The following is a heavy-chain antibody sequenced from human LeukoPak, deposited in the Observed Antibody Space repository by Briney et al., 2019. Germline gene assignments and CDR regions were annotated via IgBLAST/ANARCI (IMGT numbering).Heavy chain of an antibody. Sequence: PSETLSLTCAVYGGSFSGYYWSWIRQPPGKGLEWIGEINHSGSTNYNPSLKSRVTISVDTSKNQFSLKLSSVTAADTAVYYCARVKRRPDWFFDYWGQGTLVTVSS. CDR1: GGSFSGYY. CDR2: INHSGST. J-gene: IGHJ4*02. V-gene: IGHV4-34*01. D-gene: IGHD3/OR15-3a*01. CDR3: ARVKRRPDWFFDY.